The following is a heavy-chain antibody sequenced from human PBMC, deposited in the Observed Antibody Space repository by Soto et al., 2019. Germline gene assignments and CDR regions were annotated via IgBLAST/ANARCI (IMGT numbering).Heavy chain of an antibody. D-gene: IGHD1-26*01. J-gene: IGHJ6*02. CDR3: AKDEVGAIYYYYYGMDV. CDR1: GFTFSSYA. V-gene: IGHV3-23*01. CDR2: ISGSGGST. Sequence: EVQLLESGGGLVQPGGSLRLSCAASGFTFSSYAMSWVRQAPGKGLEWVSAISGSGGSTYYADSVKGQFTISRDNSKHTLYLQMNSLRAEDTAVYYCAKDEVGAIYYYYYGMDVWGQGTTVTVSS.